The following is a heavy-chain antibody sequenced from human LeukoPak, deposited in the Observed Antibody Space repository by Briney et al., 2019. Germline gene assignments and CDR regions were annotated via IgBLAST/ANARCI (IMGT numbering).Heavy chain of an antibody. Sequence: SETLSLTCAVYGGSFSGYYWSWIRQPPGKGLEWIGEINHSGSTNYNPSLKSRVTISVDTSKNQFSLKLSSVTAADTAVYYCARGSPEEADAFDIWGQGTMVTVS. CDR2: INHSGST. J-gene: IGHJ3*02. CDR3: ARGSPEEADAFDI. V-gene: IGHV4-34*01. CDR1: GGSFSGYY.